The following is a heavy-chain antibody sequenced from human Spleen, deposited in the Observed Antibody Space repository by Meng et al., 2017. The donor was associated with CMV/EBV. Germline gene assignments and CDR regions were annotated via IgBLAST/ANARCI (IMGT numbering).Heavy chain of an antibody. CDR1: GFPLISYA. V-gene: IGHV3-23*01. J-gene: IGHJ4*02. CDR2: ISGSGGST. CDR3: AKSYNWDYDSSGYLDGFFDY. D-gene: IGHD3-22*01. Sequence: EVQLLESGGGLVQPGGSLGLSCDASGFPLISYAMSWVRQAPGKGLEWVSAISGSGGSTYYADSVKGRFTISRDNSKNTLYLQMNSLRAEDTAVYYCAKSYNWDYDSSGYLDGFFDYWGQGTLVTVSS.